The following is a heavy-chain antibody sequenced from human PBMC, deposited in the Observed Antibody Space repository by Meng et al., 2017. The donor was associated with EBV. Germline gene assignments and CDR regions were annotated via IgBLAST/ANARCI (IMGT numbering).Heavy chain of an antibody. J-gene: IGHJ4*02. Sequence: QVQAGHAVTKVKTSGASVKVSCKASGYTFTSYGISWVRQAPGQGLEWMGCISAYNDNTNNAQKLQGRVTMTTDTSTSTAYMELRSLRSDDTAVYYCARGLDYFDYWGQGTLVTVSS. CDR1: GYTFTSYG. CDR2: ISAYNDNT. V-gene: IGHV1-18*01. CDR3: ARGLDYFDY.